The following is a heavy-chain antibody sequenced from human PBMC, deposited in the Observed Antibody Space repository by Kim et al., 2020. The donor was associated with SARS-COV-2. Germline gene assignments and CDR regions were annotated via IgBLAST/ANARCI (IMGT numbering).Heavy chain of an antibody. CDR1: GFTFSNYE. V-gene: IGHV3-48*03. CDR3: ARASAGVATSFFSWVNC. D-gene: IGHD3-3*01. J-gene: IGHJ4*02. CDR2: ISSSGSTI. Sequence: GGSLRLSCAASGFTFSNYEMNWVRQAPGKGLEWISYISSSGSTIYYADSVKGRFTISRDNAKNSLYLQMNSLRAEDTAVYYCARASAGVATSFFSWVNCWGQGTLVTVSS.